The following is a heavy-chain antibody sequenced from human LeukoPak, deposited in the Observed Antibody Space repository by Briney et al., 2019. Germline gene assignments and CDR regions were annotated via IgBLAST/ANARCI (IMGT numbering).Heavy chain of an antibody. CDR2: INHSGST. J-gene: IGHJ4*02. V-gene: IGHV4-34*01. CDR3: AREATVTMIIDY. D-gene: IGHD4-17*01. CDR1: GGSISSYY. Sequence: SETLSLTCTVSGGSISSYYWSWIRQPPGKGLEWIGEINHSGSTNYNPSLKSRVTISVDTSKNQFSLKLSSVTAADTAVYYCAREATVTMIIDYWGQGTLVTVSS.